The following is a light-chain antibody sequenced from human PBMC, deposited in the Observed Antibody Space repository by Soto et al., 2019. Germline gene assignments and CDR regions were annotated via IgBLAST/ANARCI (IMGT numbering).Light chain of an antibody. CDR1: SSDVGGYNY. Sequence: QSALTQPASVSGSPGQSIAISCTGTSSDVGGYNYVSWYQQHPGKAPKLMIYDVSNRPSGVSNRFSGSKSGNTASLTISGLQAEDEADYYCCSYTTSSTYVFGTGTKVPS. V-gene: IGLV2-14*03. J-gene: IGLJ1*01. CDR2: DVS. CDR3: CSYTTSSTYV.